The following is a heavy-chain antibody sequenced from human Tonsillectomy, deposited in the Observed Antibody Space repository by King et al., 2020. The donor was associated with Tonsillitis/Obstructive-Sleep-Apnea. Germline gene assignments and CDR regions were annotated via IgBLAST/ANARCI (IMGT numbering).Heavy chain of an antibody. CDR1: GFTFSSYW. Sequence: VQLVESGGGLVQPGGSLRLSCAASGFTFSSYWMSWVRQAPGKGLEWVANIKQDGSEKYYVDSVKGRFTISRDNAKNSLYLQMNSLRAEDTAVYYCARDIVLVPAENEGMAGLINDYWGQGTLVTVSS. V-gene: IGHV3-7*04. CDR2: IKQDGSEK. CDR3: ARDIVLVPAENEGMAGLINDY. J-gene: IGHJ4*02. D-gene: IGHD2-2*01.